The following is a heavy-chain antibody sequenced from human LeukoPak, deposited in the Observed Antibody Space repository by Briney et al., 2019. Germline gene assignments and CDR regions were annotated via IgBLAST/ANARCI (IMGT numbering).Heavy chain of an antibody. CDR2: INPSGCST. CDR3: ARDIFRGLLWFGGPQRY. CDR1: LYTFTSYY. J-gene: IGHJ4*02. D-gene: IGHD3-10*01. Sequence: VAAVQVSCMASLYTFTSYYMHGVRQAPGQGRAGMGIINPSGCSTSYAQKFQGRVTMTRDTSTSTVHMELSSLRSEDTGVYYCARDIFRGLLWFGGPQRYWGQGTLVTVSS. V-gene: IGHV1-46*01.